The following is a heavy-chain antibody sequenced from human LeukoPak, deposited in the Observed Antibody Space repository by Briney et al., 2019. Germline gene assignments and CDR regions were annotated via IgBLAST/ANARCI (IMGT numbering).Heavy chain of an antibody. CDR1: GGSISSGGYY. D-gene: IGHD6-13*01. J-gene: IGHJ4*02. Sequence: SETLSLTCTVSGGSISSGGYYWSWIRQPPGKGLEWIGYIYHSGSTYYNPSLKGRVTISVDRSKNQFSLRLSSVTAADTAVYYCARIEDSSSWYGVYFDYWGQGTLVTVSS. CDR3: ARIEDSSSWYGVYFDY. V-gene: IGHV4-30-2*01. CDR2: IYHSGST.